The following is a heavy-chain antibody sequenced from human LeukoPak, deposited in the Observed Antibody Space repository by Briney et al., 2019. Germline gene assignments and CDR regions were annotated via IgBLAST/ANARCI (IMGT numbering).Heavy chain of an antibody. CDR1: GGSISSSSYY. D-gene: IGHD3-10*01. J-gene: IGHJ5*02. Sequence: SETLSLTCTVSGGSISSSSYYWGWIRQPPGKGLEWIGSIYYSGSTYYNPSLKSRVTISVDTPKNQFSLKLSSVTAADTAVYYCARLAVLLWFGESPNWFDPWGQGTLVTVSS. CDR3: ARLAVLLWFGESPNWFDP. CDR2: IYYSGST. V-gene: IGHV4-39*01.